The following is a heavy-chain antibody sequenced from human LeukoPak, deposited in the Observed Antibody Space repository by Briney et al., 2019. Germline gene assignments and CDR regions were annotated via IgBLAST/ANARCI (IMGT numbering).Heavy chain of an antibody. V-gene: IGHV3-23*01. CDR1: GFTFHTYA. CDR3: ATDFWSSYPFGF. D-gene: IGHD3-3*01. Sequence: PGGSLRLSCTASGFTFHTYAMAWVRQAPGKGLEWVSALTAGGGFPYSAASVKGRFTISRDNSKNILSLQMSSLRVEDTAVYYCATDFWSSYPFGFWGQGALVIVSS. J-gene: IGHJ4*02. CDR2: LTAGGGFP.